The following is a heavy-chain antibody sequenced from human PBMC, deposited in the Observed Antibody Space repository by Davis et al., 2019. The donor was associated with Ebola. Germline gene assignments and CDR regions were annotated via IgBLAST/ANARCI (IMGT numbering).Heavy chain of an antibody. CDR3: ARGGDLDF. J-gene: IGHJ4*02. CDR1: GGTFSSYT. CDR2: MNPDTGTT. D-gene: IGHD4-17*01. Sequence: ASVKVSCKASGGTFSSYTISWVRQAPGQGLEWMGWMNPDTGTTGYAQKFQGRVTMTRNTATSTAYMYLSNLRSEDTAVYYCARGGDLDFWGQGTLVTVSS. V-gene: IGHV1-8*02.